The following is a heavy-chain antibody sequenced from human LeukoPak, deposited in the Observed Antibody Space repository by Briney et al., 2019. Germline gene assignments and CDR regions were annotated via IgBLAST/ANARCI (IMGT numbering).Heavy chain of an antibody. D-gene: IGHD1-1*01. Sequence: SVKVSCKASGGTFSSYAISWVRRAPGQGLEWMGGIIPIFGTANYAQKFQGRVTITTDESTSTAYMELSSLRSEDTAVYYCASGTTGTYDAFDIWGQGTMVTVSS. CDR2: IIPIFGTA. CDR1: GGTFSSYA. V-gene: IGHV1-69*05. J-gene: IGHJ3*02. CDR3: ASGTTGTYDAFDI.